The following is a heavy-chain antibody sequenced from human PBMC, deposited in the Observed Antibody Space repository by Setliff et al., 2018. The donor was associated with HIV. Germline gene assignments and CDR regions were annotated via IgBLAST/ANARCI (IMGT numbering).Heavy chain of an antibody. D-gene: IGHD2-21*01. CDR2: IKKSSDGGKT. Sequence: PGGSLRLSCVASGFTFNNAWMNWVRQAPGKGLEWLGRIKKSSDGGKTDDASPAKGRFTISRDDSKNTLYLQMNSLKIEDTAVYFCATDNGPSYSMDIWGQGTTVTVSS. V-gene: IGHV3-15*01. J-gene: IGHJ6*02. CDR1: GFTFNNAW. CDR3: ATDNGPSYSMDI.